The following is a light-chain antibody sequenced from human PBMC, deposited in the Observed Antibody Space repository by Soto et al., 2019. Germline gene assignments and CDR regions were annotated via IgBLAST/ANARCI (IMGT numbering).Light chain of an antibody. Sequence: SVLPRPASLSGSPGQSITISCTGTGSDVGGYKYVSWYQQLPGKAPKLMIYGVSYRPSGVSDRFSGSKSGNTASLIISGLQAEDEADYYCSSYASSSPFVFGTGTKVTVL. V-gene: IGLV2-14*01. J-gene: IGLJ1*01. CDR1: GSDVGGYKY. CDR2: GVS. CDR3: SSYASSSPFV.